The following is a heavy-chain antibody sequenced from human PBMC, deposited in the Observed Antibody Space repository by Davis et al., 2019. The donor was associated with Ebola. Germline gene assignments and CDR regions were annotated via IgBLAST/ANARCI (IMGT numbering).Heavy chain of an antibody. J-gene: IGHJ5*02. Sequence: GESLKISCAASGFTFSSYAMSWVRQAPGKGLEWVSAISGSGGSTYYADSVKGRFTISRDNSKNTLYLQMGSLRAEDMAVYYCARDGGYQLPWGWFDPWGQGTLVTVSS. V-gene: IGHV3-23*01. CDR3: ARDGGYQLPWGWFDP. CDR1: GFTFSSYA. D-gene: IGHD2-2*01. CDR2: ISGSGGST.